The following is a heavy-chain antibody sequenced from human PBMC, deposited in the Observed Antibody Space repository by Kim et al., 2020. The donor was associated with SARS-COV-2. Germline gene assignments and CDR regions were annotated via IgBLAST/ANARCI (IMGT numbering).Heavy chain of an antibody. CDR2: SNK. V-gene: IGHV3-30*02. J-gene: IGHJ4*02. Sequence: SNKYTADSVAGRFTISRDKSKNSLYLQMNSLRAEDSAVYYCAKDRGAPDYWGQGTLVTVSS. D-gene: IGHD3-10*01. CDR3: AKDRGAPDY.